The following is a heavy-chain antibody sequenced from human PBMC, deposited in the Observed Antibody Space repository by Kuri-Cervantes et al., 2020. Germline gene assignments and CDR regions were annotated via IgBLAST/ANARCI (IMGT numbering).Heavy chain of an antibody. CDR1: GYTFTSYG. V-gene: IGHV1-18*01. Sequence: ASVKVSCNASGYTFTSYGISWVRQAPGQGLEWMGWISAYNGNTNYAQKLQGRVTMTTDTSTSIAYMELRSLRSDDTAVYYCARAYDYGDYVGAFDIWGQGTMVTVSS. CDR3: ARAYDYGDYVGAFDI. J-gene: IGHJ3*02. CDR2: ISAYNGNT. D-gene: IGHD4-17*01.